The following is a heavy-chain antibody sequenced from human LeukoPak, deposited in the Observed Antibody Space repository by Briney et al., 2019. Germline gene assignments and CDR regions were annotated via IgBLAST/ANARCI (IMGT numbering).Heavy chain of an antibody. D-gene: IGHD3-3*01. J-gene: IGHJ5*02. CDR1: GVTFGGYG. CDR2: ISYDGSKK. CDR3: TRYDSSRFDP. Sequence: GGSLRLSCAGSGVTFGGYGMHWVRQAPGKGLEWVAGISYDGSKKHYEDSVKGRFTISRDNSRNTVDLQMNSLGDDDTAVYHCTRYDSSRFDPWGQGTAVIVSS. V-gene: IGHV3-30*03.